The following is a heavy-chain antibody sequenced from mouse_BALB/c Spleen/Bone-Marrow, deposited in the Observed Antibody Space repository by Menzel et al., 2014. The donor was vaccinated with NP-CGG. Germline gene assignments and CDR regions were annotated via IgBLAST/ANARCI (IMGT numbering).Heavy chain of an antibody. CDR3: ARGYYGSSYYFDY. J-gene: IGHJ2*01. CDR2: IYPGSGST. Sequence: QVQLQQPGPELVKPGASVKMSRKASGYTFTDSVISWVKQRTGQGLEWIGEIYPGSGSTYYNEKFKDKATLTADKSSNTAYMQLSSLTSGDSAVYFCARGYYGSSYYFDYWGQGTTLTVSP. CDR1: GYTFTDSV. V-gene: IGHV1-77*01. D-gene: IGHD1-1*01.